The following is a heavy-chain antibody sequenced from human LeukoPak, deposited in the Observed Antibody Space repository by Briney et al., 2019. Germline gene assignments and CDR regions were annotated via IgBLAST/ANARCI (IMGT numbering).Heavy chain of an antibody. J-gene: IGHJ6*02. CDR1: GFTFSSYE. D-gene: IGHD5-24*01. CDR2: ISSRGSTK. CDR3: ARSRRDNYYYYYGMDV. V-gene: IGHV3-48*03. Sequence: GGSLRLSCVVSGFTFSSYEMNWVRQAPGKGLEWVSYISSRGSTKYYADSVKGRVTISRDNAKNSLYLQMNSLRAEDTAVYYCARSRRDNYYYYYGMDVWGQGTTVTVSS.